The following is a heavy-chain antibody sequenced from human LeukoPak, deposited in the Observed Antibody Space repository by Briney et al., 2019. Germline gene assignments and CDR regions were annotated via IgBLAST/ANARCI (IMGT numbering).Heavy chain of an antibody. J-gene: IGHJ3*02. D-gene: IGHD3-9*01. CDR2: ISGSGGST. Sequence: GGSLRLSCAASGFTFSSYAMSWVRQAPGKGLEWVSAISGSGGSTYYADSVKGRFTISRDNSKNTLYLQMNSLRAEDTAVYYCAKVQGVDILTGYRAFDIWGQGTMVTVSS. CDR3: AKVQGVDILTGYRAFDI. V-gene: IGHV3-23*01. CDR1: GFTFSSYA.